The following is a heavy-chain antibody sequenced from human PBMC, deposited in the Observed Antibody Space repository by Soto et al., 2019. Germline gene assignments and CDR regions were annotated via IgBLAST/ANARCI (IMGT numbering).Heavy chain of an antibody. D-gene: IGHD2-2*01. CDR3: ARNMASPPAFDY. J-gene: IGHJ4*02. CDR2: IIPIFGTA. Sequence: SVKVSCKASGGTFSSYAISWVRQAPGQGLEWMGGIIPIFGTANYAQKFQGRVTITADKSTSTAYMELSSLRSEDTAVYYCARNMASPPAFDYWGQEPLVTVPP. V-gene: IGHV1-69*06. CDR1: GGTFSSYA.